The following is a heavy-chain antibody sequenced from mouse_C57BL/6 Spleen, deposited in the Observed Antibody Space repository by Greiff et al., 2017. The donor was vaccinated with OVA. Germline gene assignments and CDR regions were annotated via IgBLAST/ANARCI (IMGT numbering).Heavy chain of an antibody. V-gene: IGHV1-55*01. J-gene: IGHJ1*03. D-gene: IGHD1-1*01. CDR2: IYPGSGST. CDR1: GYTFTSYW. Sequence: QVQLQQSGAELVKPGASVKMSCKASGYTFTSYWITWVKQRPGQGLEWIGDIYPGSGSTNYNEKFKSKATLTVDTSSSTAYMQLSSLTSEDSAVYYCARETTVVGYFDVWGTGTTVTVSS. CDR3: ARETTVVGYFDV.